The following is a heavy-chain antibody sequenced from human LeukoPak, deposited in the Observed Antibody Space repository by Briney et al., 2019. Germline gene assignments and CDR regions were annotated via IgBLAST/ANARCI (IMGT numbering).Heavy chain of an antibody. J-gene: IGHJ5*02. D-gene: IGHD3-10*01. CDR2: INWNGGST. CDR1: GFTFGDYG. Sequence: PGGSLRLTCAASGFTFGDYGMSWVRQAPGKGLEWVSGINWNGGSTGYADSVKGRFTISRDNAKNSLYLQMNSLRAEDTAVYYWARARRAPMLRGVINWFDPWGQGTLVTVSS. V-gene: IGHV3-20*04. CDR3: ARARRAPMLRGVINWFDP.